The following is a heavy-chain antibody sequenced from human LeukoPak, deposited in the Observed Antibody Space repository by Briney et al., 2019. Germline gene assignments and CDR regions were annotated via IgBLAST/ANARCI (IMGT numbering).Heavy chain of an antibody. CDR1: GYTFTSYY. CDR2: INPSGGST. CDR3: ARVYYDFWSGYYSDY. J-gene: IGHJ4*02. Sequence: ASVKVSCKASGYTFTSYYMHWVRQAPGQGLEWMGIINPSGGSTSYAQKFQGRVTMTRDTSTSTVYMELSSLRSEDTAMYYCARVYYDFWSGYYSDYWGQGTLVTVSS. V-gene: IGHV1-46*01. D-gene: IGHD3-3*01.